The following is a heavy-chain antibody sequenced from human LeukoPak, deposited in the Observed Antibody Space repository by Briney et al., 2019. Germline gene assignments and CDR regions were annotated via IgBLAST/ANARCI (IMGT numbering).Heavy chain of an antibody. CDR3: ARRGALAGTSDH. J-gene: IGHJ4*02. V-gene: IGHV3-48*01. CDR2: ITSSGRTI. Sequence: GGSLRFSCTASGFSFSDYHMNWVRQAPGKGPEWVSYITSSGRTIYYADSVRGRFAVSRDNAKNSLFLQMSSLRAEDTAVYYCARRGALAGTSDHWGQGTLVTVSS. D-gene: IGHD6-19*01. CDR1: GFSFSDYH.